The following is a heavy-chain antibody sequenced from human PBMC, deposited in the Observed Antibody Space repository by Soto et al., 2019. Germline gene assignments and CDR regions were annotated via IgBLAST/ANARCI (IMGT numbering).Heavy chain of an antibody. CDR2: IYFRGNT. V-gene: IGHV4-39*01. Sequence: KASETLSLTCSVSGDSINSDKYYWGWIRQPPGKGLEWIGSIYFRGNTYYNPSLQTRVTMSLDKSKSQFSLKLNSVTAADSAVYFCARLEGLATISYYFDFWGQGALVTVSS. CDR3: ARLEGLATISYYFDF. D-gene: IGHD3-9*01. J-gene: IGHJ4*02. CDR1: GDSINSDKYY.